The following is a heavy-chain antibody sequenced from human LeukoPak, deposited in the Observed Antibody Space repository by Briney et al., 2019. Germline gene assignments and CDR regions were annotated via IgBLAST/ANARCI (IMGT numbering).Heavy chain of an antibody. Sequence: SETLSLTCTVSGGSISSSSYYWGWIRQPPGKGLEWIGTIYYSGSTYYNPSLKSRVTISVDTSKNQFSLRLSSVTAADTAVYYCASRYDYSNYIDYWGQGTLVTVSS. V-gene: IGHV4-39*01. CDR2: IYYSGST. CDR1: GGSISSSSYY. D-gene: IGHD4-11*01. J-gene: IGHJ4*02. CDR3: ASRYDYSNYIDY.